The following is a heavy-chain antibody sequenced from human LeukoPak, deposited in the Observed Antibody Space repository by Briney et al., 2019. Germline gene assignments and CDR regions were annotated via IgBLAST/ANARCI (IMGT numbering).Heavy chain of an antibody. CDR2: IYPGDSDT. V-gene: IGHV5-51*01. J-gene: IGHJ4*02. D-gene: IGHD6-13*01. CDR3: ARGMAAAAVTKFDY. CDR1: GYSFTNYW. Sequence: GESLKISCKGSGYSFTNYWIGWVRQMPGKGLEWMGIIYPGDSDTRYRPSFQGQVTISADKSVSTAYLQWSSLKASDTAMYYCARGMAAAAVTKFDYWGQGTLVTVSS.